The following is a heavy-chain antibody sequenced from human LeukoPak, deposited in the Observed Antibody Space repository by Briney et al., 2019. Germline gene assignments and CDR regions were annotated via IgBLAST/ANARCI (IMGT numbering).Heavy chain of an antibody. CDR3: ARVGGGSYVDYFDY. D-gene: IGHD1-26*01. Sequence: SLRLSCAASGFTFDDYAMHWVRQAPGKGLEWVSGISWNSGSIGNADSVKGRFTISRDNAKNSLYLQMNSLRTKDTALYYCARVGGGSYVDYFDYWGQGTLVTVSS. CDR2: ISWNSGSI. CDR1: GFTFDDYA. V-gene: IGHV3-9*01. J-gene: IGHJ4*02.